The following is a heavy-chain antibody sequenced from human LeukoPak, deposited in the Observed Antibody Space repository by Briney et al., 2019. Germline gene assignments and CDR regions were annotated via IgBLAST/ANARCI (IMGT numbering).Heavy chain of an antibody. Sequence: SQTLSLTCAVSGGSISSGGYSWSWIRQPPGKGLEWIGYIYHSGSTYYNPSLKSRVTISVDRSKNQFSLKLSSVTAADTAVYYCARGTYSSSWRHYSWFDPWGQGTLVTVSS. CDR3: ARGTYSSSWRHYSWFDP. V-gene: IGHV4-30-2*01. CDR1: GGSISSGGYS. J-gene: IGHJ5*02. D-gene: IGHD6-13*01. CDR2: IYHSGST.